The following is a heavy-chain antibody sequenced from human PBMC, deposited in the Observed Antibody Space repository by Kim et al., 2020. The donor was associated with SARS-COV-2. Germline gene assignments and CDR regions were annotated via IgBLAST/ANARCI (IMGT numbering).Heavy chain of an antibody. D-gene: IGHD6-13*01. CDR2: IYYSGST. Sequence: SETLSLTCTVSGGSISSYYWSWIRQPPGRGLEWIGYIYYSGSTNYNPSLKSRVTISVDTSKNQFSLKLSSVTAADTAVYYCARALWVPLASSSWYFGYWGQGTLVTVSS. J-gene: IGHJ4*02. CDR3: ARALWVPLASSSWYFGY. V-gene: IGHV4-59*01. CDR1: GGSISSYY.